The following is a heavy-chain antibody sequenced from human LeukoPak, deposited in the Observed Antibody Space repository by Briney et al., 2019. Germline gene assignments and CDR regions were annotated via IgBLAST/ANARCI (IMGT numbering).Heavy chain of an antibody. D-gene: IGHD2/OR15-2a*01. CDR2: TYYRSKWNN. V-gene: IGHV6-1*01. Sequence: SQTLSLTCAISGDSVSSNSAAWNWIRQSPSRGLEWLGRTYYRSKWNNDYAVAVKSRITINPDTSKNQFSLQLNSETPEDTAVYYCARGGDKESTFLDYWGQGTLVTVSS. CDR1: GDSVSSNSAA. J-gene: IGHJ4*02. CDR3: ARGGDKESTFLDY.